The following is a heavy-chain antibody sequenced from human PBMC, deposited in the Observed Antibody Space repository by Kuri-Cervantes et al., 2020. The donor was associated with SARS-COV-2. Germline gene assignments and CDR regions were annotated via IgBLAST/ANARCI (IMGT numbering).Heavy chain of an antibody. D-gene: IGHD2-21*01. CDR2: VHHSGST. Sequence: SQTLSLTCAVDGGSFSEYYWSWVRQSPEKGPEWIGEVHHSGSTNYNPSLKSRVTISVDTSKNQFSLKLSSVTAADTAVYYCARGLSGVDWGQGTLVTVSS. CDR3: ARGLSGVD. CDR1: GGSFSEYY. J-gene: IGHJ4*02. V-gene: IGHV4-34*01.